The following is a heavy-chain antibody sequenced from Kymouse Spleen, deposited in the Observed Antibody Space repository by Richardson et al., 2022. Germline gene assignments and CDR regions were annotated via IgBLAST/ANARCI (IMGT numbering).Heavy chain of an antibody. D-gene: IGHD1-7*01. V-gene: IGHV3-33*01. J-gene: IGHJ4*02. Sequence: QVQLVESGGGVVQPGRSLRLSCAASGFTFSSYGMHWVRQAPGKGLEWVAVIWYDGSNKYYADSVKGRFTISRDNSKNTLYLQMNSLRAEDTAVYYCARDLTGTPFDYWGQGTLVTVSS. CDR3: ARDLTGTPFDY. CDR1: GFTFSSYG. CDR2: IWYDGSNK.